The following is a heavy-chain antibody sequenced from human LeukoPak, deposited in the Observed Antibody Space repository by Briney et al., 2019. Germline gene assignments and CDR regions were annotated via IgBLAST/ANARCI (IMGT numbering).Heavy chain of an antibody. D-gene: IGHD5-12*01. CDR3: ARVSIVATNYYYFDY. Sequence: GASVKVSCKASGGTFSSYAISWVRQAPGQGLEWMGGIIPIFGTANYAQKFQGRVTITADKSTSTAYMELSSLRSEDTAVYYCARVSIVATNYYYFDYWGQGTLVTVSS. J-gene: IGHJ4*02. V-gene: IGHV1-69*06. CDR2: IIPIFGTA. CDR1: GGTFSSYA.